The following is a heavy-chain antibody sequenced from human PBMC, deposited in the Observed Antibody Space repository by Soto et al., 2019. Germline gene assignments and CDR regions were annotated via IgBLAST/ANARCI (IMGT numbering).Heavy chain of an antibody. V-gene: IGHV1-46*01. D-gene: IGHD2-8*01. CDR2: INPSGGST. CDR1: GYTFTSYY. Sequence: QVQLVQSGAEVKKPGASVKVSCKASGYTFTSYYMHWVRQAPGQGLEWMGIINPSGGSTSYAQKFQGRVTMTRDTSTSTVYMELSSLRSEDTAVYYCARGGKAVLMVYAINFGAFDIWGQGTMVTVSS. CDR3: ARGGKAVLMVYAINFGAFDI. J-gene: IGHJ3*02.